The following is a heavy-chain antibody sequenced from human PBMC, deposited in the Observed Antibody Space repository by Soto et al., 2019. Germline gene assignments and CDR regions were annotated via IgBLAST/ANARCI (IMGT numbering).Heavy chain of an antibody. J-gene: IGHJ4*02. V-gene: IGHV3-23*01. D-gene: IGHD3-22*01. CDR3: ASLDYYDSSGYVDY. Sequence: PGGSLRLSCAASGFTFSSYAMSWVRQAPGKGLEWVSAFSVSGGSTYYADSVKGRFTISRDISKNTLYLQMNSLRAEDTAVYYCASLDYYDSSGYVDYWGQGTLVTVSS. CDR2: FSVSGGST. CDR1: GFTFSSYA.